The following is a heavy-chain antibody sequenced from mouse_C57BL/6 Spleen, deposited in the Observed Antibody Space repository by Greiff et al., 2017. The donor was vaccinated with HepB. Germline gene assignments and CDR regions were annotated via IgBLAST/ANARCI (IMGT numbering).Heavy chain of an antibody. Sequence: QVQLQESGPGILQSSQTLSLTCSFSGFSLSTSGMGVSWIRQPSGKGLEWLAHIYWDDDKRYNPSLKSRLTISKDTSRNQVFLKITSVDTADTATYSCARSNHGGSYDYAMDYWGQGTSVTVSS. J-gene: IGHJ4*01. CDR2: IYWDDDK. CDR1: GFSLSTSGMG. D-gene: IGHD1-1*02. V-gene: IGHV8-12*01. CDR3: ARSNHGGSYDYAMDY.